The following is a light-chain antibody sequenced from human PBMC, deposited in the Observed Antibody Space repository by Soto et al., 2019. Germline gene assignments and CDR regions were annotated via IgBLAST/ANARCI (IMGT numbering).Light chain of an antibody. CDR1: QSVSSSY. Sequence: EIVLTQSPGTLSLSPGERATLSCRASQSVSSSYLAWYQQKPGQAPRLLIYGASSRATGIPDRFSGSGSGTDFTLTISRLEPEDFAVYYCQQYGSSRFMYPFGQGTKLEIK. CDR3: QQYGSSRFMYP. J-gene: IGKJ2*01. V-gene: IGKV3-20*01. CDR2: GAS.